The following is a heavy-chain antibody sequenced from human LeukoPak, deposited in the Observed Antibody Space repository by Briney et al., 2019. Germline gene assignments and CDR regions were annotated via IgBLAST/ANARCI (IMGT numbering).Heavy chain of an antibody. J-gene: IGHJ5*02. CDR2: ISGNSNYK. CDR3: ARDADKSSWYLNWFDP. Sequence: GGSLRLSCAASGFTFSTYTMIWVCQAPGKGLEWVSSISGNSNYKYYADSLKGRFAISRDNAKNSLYLQMNSLRAEDTAVYYCARDADKSSWYLNWFDPWGQGTLVTVSS. V-gene: IGHV3-21*01. D-gene: IGHD6-13*01. CDR1: GFTFSTYT.